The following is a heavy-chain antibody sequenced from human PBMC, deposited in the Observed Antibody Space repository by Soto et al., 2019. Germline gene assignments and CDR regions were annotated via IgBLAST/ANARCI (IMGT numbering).Heavy chain of an antibody. J-gene: IGHJ5*02. CDR2: IGGTGSDT. V-gene: IGHV3-23*01. Sequence: QFLESGGGLVQPGGSLRVHCVASGFTFGDYAMSWVRQAPGTGLEWVSSIGGTGSDTYYAASVKGRFTISRDNSKSTLYLQMNNLRVDDTAIYYCAKDAVPYNGKWDWFDTWGQGTLVTVSS. D-gene: IGHD1-20*01. CDR3: AKDAVPYNGKWDWFDT. CDR1: GFTFGDYA.